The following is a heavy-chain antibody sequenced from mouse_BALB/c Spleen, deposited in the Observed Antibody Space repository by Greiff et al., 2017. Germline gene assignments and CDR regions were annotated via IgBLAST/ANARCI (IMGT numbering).Heavy chain of an antibody. J-gene: IGHJ2*01. CDR3: ARFPIGHYFDY. Sequence: VQLQQSGAELAKPGASVKMSCKASGYTFTSYWMHWVKQRPGQGLEWIGYINPSTGYTEYNQKFKDKATLTADKSSSTAYMQLSSLTSEDSAVYYCARFPIGHYFDYWGQGTTLTVSS. CDR1: GYTFTSYW. D-gene: IGHD2-14*01. CDR2: INPSTGYT. V-gene: IGHV1-7*01.